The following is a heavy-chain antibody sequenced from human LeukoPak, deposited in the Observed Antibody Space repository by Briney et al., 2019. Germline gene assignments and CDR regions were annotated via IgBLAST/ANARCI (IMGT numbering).Heavy chain of an antibody. Sequence: GESLKISCKGSGYSFTSYWIGWVRQMPGKGLEWMGIIYPGDSDTRYSPSFQGQVAISADKSISAAYLQWSSLKASDTAMYYCARLCSGGSCSAGDAFDIWGQGTMVTVSS. CDR3: ARLCSGGSCSAGDAFDI. D-gene: IGHD2-15*01. J-gene: IGHJ3*02. V-gene: IGHV5-51*01. CDR2: IYPGDSDT. CDR1: GYSFTSYW.